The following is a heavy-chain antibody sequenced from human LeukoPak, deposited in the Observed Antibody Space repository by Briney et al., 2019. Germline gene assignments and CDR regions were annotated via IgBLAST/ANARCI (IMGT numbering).Heavy chain of an antibody. CDR3: ARVYEIWYAFDY. V-gene: IGHV3-21*01. Sequence: PGGSLRLSCAASGFTFSSYSMNWVRQAPGKGLEWVSSISSSSYIYYADSVKGRFTISRDNAKNSLYLQMNSLRAEDTAVYYCARVYEIWYAFDYWGQGTLVTVSS. D-gene: IGHD3-9*01. J-gene: IGHJ4*02. CDR2: ISSSSYI. CDR1: GFTFSSYS.